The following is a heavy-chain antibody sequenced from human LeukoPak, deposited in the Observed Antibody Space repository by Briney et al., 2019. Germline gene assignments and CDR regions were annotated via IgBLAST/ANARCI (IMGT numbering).Heavy chain of an antibody. CDR2: IYPGDSDT. CDR1: GYSFTSYW. D-gene: IGHD3-9*01. Sequence: GESLNISCNGPGYSFTSYWIAWVRQMPGKGLEWMGIIYPGDSDTRYSPSFQGQVTISADKSISTAYLQWSSLKASDTGMYYCARFLVLRDILTGYFAYYFDHWGQGTLVTVSS. V-gene: IGHV5-51*01. CDR3: ARFLVLRDILTGYFAYYFDH. J-gene: IGHJ4*02.